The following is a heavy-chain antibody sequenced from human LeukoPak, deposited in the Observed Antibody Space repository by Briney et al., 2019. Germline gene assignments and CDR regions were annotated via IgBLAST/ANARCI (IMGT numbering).Heavy chain of an antibody. CDR3: ARVFARSGEISGSYFYY. J-gene: IGHJ4*02. CDR1: GGTFSSYA. V-gene: IGHV1-69*05. Sequence: SVKVSCKASGGTFSSYAINWVRQAPGQGPEWMGGIIPIFGRANYAQKFQGRVTMTTDESTSTAYMELSSLRSEDTAVYYCARVFARSGEISGSYFYYWGQGTLVTVSS. CDR2: IIPIFGRA. D-gene: IGHD1-26*01.